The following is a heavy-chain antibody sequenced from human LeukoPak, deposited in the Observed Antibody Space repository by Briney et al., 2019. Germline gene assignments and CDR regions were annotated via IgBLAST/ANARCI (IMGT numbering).Heavy chain of an antibody. V-gene: IGHV4-39*01. J-gene: IGHJ4*02. CDR2: IYYSGNT. D-gene: IGHD3/OR15-3a*01. CDR1: VVSISSSNSY. CDR3: ARQTGSGLFILP. Sequence: SETLSLTCTVSVVSISSSNSYWGWIRQPPGTGLECIGSIYYSGNTSYNASLKSQVSISIDTSKNQFSLRLTSVTAADTAVYYCARQTGSGLFILPGGQGTLVTVSS.